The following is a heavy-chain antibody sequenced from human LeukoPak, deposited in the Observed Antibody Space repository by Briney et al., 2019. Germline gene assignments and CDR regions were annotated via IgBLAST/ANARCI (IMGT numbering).Heavy chain of an antibody. Sequence: PGGSLRLSCAASRLTFSDYYMSWVRQAPGKGLEWISFIPGGGVNIFYADSVKGRFTISRDNAESSLYLQMNNLTQEDTAVYFCARDDAGGYKRYFYYGMDVWGQGTTVTVSS. J-gene: IGHJ6*02. CDR1: RLTFSDYY. CDR3: ARDDAGGYKRYFYYGMDV. D-gene: IGHD1-1*01. V-gene: IGHV3-11*01. CDR2: IPGGGVNI.